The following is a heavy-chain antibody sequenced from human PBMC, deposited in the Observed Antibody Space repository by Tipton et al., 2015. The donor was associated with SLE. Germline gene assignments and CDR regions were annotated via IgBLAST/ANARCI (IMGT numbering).Heavy chain of an antibody. V-gene: IGHV4-4*02. Sequence: TLSLTCAVSGGSISSSNWWSWVRQPPGKGLEWIGEIYHSGSTNYNPSLKSRVTISVDESKNQFSLKLSSVTAADTAVYYCARGRGKYCSGGSCYSTLSHAFDIWGQGTMVTVSS. CDR3: ARGRGKYCSGGSCYSTLSHAFDI. CDR2: IYHSGST. CDR1: GGSISSSNW. D-gene: IGHD2-15*01. J-gene: IGHJ3*02.